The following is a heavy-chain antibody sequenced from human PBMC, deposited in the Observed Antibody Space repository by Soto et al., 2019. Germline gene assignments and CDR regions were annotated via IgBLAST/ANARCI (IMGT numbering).Heavy chain of an antibody. CDR2: IYYSGST. V-gene: IGHV4-30-4*01. CDR3: ARGVLKTESFDY. J-gene: IGHJ4*02. CDR1: GGSISSGDYY. Sequence: PSETLSLTCTVSGGSISSGDYYWSWIRQPPGKGLEWIGYIYYSGSTYYNPSLKSRVTISVDTSKNQFSLKLSSVTAADTAVYYCARGVLKTESFDYWGQGTLVTVSS.